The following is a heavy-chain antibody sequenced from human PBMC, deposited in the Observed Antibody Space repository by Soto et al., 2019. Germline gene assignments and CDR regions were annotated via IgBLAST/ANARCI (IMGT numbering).Heavy chain of an antibody. D-gene: IGHD6-19*01. Sequence: GGSLRLSCAASGFTFSSYGMHWVRQAPGKGLEWVAVIWYDGSNKYYADSVKGRFTISRDNSKNTLYLQMNSLRAEDTAVYYCASENRWLGPFDYWGQGTLVTVSS. V-gene: IGHV3-33*01. CDR1: GFTFSSYG. J-gene: IGHJ4*02. CDR3: ASENRWLGPFDY. CDR2: IWYDGSNK.